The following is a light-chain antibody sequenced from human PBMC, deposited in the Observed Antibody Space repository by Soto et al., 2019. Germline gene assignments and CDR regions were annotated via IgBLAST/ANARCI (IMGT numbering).Light chain of an antibody. CDR3: QQTHSLPRS. J-gene: IGKJ3*01. CDR2: ATS. Sequence: IQMTQSPSSVSASVGDRVTMTCRASQGVGGWLAWYQQKPGKVPKLLIYATSSLHSGVPSRFSGSGPGTDFTLSISSLQPEDFATYYCQQTHSLPRSFGPGTKVDIK. V-gene: IGKV1-12*01. CDR1: QGVGGW.